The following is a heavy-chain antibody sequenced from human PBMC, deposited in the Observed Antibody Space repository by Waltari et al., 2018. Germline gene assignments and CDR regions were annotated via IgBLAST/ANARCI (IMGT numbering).Heavy chain of an antibody. CDR2: IYYSGST. D-gene: IGHD3-10*01. CDR3: ARRGQGWFDP. V-gene: IGHV4-39*01. J-gene: IGHJ5*02. CDR1: AVSISSSRYY. Sequence: QLQLQESGPGLVKPSETLPLTCTVSAVSISSSRYYWGWIRQPPGKGMDWIGRIYYSGSTYYNPSLKSRVTISVDTSKNQFSLKLSSVTAADTAVYYCARRGQGWFDPWGQGTLVTVSS.